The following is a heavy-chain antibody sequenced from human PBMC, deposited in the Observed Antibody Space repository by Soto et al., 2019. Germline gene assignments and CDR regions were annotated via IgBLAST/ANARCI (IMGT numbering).Heavy chain of an antibody. CDR3: QGRASLQR. Sequence: GSLRLSCVASGFTFNSYWMSWVRQAPGTVLEWVANINQDRSQRYYVDSVKGRFTISRDNATPSLYLQTTSLRAEDTGVYYCQGRASLQRWGQGTLVTVSS. CDR1: GFTFNSYW. J-gene: IGHJ3*01. D-gene: IGHD6-25*01. CDR2: INQDRSQR. V-gene: IGHV3-7*01.